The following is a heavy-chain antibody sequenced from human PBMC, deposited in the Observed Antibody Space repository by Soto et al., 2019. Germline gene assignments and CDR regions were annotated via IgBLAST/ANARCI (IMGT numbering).Heavy chain of an antibody. CDR1: GGFISSYY. V-gene: IGHV4-59*01. Sequence: QVQRQESGPGLLRPSETLSLTCTVSGGFISSYYWSWIRQPPGKGLEWIGYSYYSGSTNYNPSLKSRVTISVDTSKNQFSLKLSSVTAADTAVYYCASLSGWYGGWFDPWGQGTLVTVSS. CDR2: SYYSGST. D-gene: IGHD6-19*01. J-gene: IGHJ5*02. CDR3: ASLSGWYGGWFDP.